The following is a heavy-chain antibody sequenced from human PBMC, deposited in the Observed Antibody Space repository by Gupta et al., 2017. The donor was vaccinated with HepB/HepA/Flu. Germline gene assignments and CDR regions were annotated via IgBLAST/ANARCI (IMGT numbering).Heavy chain of an antibody. CDR1: GFTFSSYV. V-gene: IGHV3-23*01. CDR3: AKDRGRDMITFGGVIVAEGADY. J-gene: IGHJ4*02. Sequence: EVQLLESGGGLVQPGGSLRLSCAASGFTFSSYVMSWVRQAPGKGLEWVSVISASGGGTYYADSVKGRFTISRDNSKNTLYLQMNSLRAEDTAKYYCAKDRGRDMITFGGVIVAEGADYWGQGTLVTVSS. D-gene: IGHD3-16*02. CDR2: ISASGGGT.